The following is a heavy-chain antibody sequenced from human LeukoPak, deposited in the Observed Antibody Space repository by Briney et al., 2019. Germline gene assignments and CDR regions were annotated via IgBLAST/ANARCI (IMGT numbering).Heavy chain of an antibody. V-gene: IGHV5-51*01. D-gene: IGHD6-6*01. J-gene: IGHJ4*02. Sequence: KPGESLKISCKGSGYSFTSYWIGWVRQMPGKGLEWMGIIYPGDSDTRYSPSFQGQVTISADKSISTAYLQWSSLKASDTAIYYCARLGPFEYSSSPFDYWGQGTLVTVSS. CDR3: ARLGPFEYSSSPFDY. CDR1: GYSFTSYW. CDR2: IYPGDSDT.